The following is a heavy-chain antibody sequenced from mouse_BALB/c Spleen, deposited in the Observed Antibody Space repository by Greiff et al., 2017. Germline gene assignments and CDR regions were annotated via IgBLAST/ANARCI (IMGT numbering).Heavy chain of an antibody. CDR3: TRSGITTEMDY. J-gene: IGHJ4*01. CDR2: IYPSDSYT. V-gene: IGHV1-69*02. Sequence: QVQLQQPGAELVRPGASVKLSCKASGYTFTSYWINWVKQRPGQGLEWIGNIYPSDSYTNYNQKFKDKATLTVDKSSSTAYMQLSSPTSEDSAVYYCTRSGITTEMDYCGQGTSVTVSS. CDR1: GYTFTSYW. D-gene: IGHD1-1*01.